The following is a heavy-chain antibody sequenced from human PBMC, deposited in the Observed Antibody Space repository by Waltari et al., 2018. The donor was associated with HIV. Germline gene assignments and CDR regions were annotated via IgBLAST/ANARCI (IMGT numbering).Heavy chain of an antibody. D-gene: IGHD3-22*01. CDR2: IRGSGGST. CDR1: GFTFSSYA. J-gene: IGHJ4*02. CDR3: AKEDSSGAGDY. Sequence: EVQLLESGGGLVQPGGSLRLSCAASGFTFSSYAMSWVRQAPGKGLERVSAIRGSGGSTYCADSVKGRFTISRDNSKNALYLQMNSLRAEETAVYYCAKEDSSGAGDYWGQGTLVTVSS. V-gene: IGHV3-23*01.